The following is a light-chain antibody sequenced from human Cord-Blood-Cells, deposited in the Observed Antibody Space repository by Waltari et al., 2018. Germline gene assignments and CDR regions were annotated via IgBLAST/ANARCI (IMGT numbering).Light chain of an antibody. CDR3: QQYGSSLPGT. CDR1: QSVSSSY. Sequence: EIVLTQSPGIWSLYPGERATPSCRASQSVSSSYLAWYQQKPGHAPRLLIYGASSRANGISERFSGSGSGTDFTLTISRLEPEDFAVYYGQQYGSSLPGTFGQGTKVEIK. J-gene: IGKJ1*01. CDR2: GAS. V-gene: IGKV3-20*01.